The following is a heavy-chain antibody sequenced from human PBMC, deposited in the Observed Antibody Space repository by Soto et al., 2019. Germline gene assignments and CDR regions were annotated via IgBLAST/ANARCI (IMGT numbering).Heavy chain of an antibody. J-gene: IGHJ4*02. D-gene: IGHD3-16*01. CDR3: AISQDRGGRTTFIY. Sequence: GGSVRLSFAASGFTFDDNPIHWVRKPPEKGLEWVSGINWKSDIGYADSVKGRFTISRDNAENSLYLQMNSLRAEDTALYYCAISQDRGGRTTFIYWGQGTQVTVSS. V-gene: IGHV3-9*01. CDR1: GFTFDDNP. CDR2: INWKSDI.